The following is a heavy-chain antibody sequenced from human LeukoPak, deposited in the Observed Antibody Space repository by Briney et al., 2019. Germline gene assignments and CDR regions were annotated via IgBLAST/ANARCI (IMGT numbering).Heavy chain of an antibody. CDR3: ARNPSSGAYFDY. V-gene: IGHV3-13*01. J-gene: IGHJ4*02. CDR2: IGTAGDT. Sequence: GGSLRLSCAASGFTFSSYDMHWVRQATGKGLEWVSAIGTAGDTYYPGSVKGRLTISRENAKNSLYLQMNSLRAGDTAVYYCARNPSSGAYFDYWGQGTLVTVSS. CDR1: GFTFSSYD. D-gene: IGHD3-22*01.